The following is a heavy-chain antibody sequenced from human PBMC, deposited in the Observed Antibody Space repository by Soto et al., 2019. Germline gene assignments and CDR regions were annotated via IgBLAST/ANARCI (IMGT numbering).Heavy chain of an antibody. J-gene: IGHJ4*02. CDR2: INHSGST. CDR1: GGSFSGYY. V-gene: IGHV4-34*01. Sequence: QVQLQQWGAGLLKPSETLSLTCAVYGGSFSGYYWSWIRQPPGKGLEWIGEINHSGSTNYNPSLKIRVTISVDTSENQFPLKLTSVTAADTAVYYCARDYGPPYYFDYWCQGTLVTV. D-gene: IGHD4-17*01. CDR3: ARDYGPPYYFDY.